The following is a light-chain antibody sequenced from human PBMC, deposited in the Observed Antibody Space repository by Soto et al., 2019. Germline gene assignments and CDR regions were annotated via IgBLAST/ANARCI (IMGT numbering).Light chain of an antibody. CDR2: DAS. J-gene: IGKJ1*01. CDR3: QQSYSTPRT. V-gene: IGKV3-11*01. CDR1: QSVTIK. Sequence: EVVLTQSPATLSLSPGDRATLSCRASQSVTIKLAWYQQRPGQAPRLLIYDASTRATGIPARFSGSGSGTDFTLTISSLEPEDFATYYCQQSYSTPRTFGQGTKVEIK.